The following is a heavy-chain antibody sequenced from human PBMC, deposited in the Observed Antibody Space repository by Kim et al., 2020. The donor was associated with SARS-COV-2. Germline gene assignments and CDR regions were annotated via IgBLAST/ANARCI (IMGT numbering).Heavy chain of an antibody. V-gene: IGHV4-59*08. Sequence: SETLSLTCTVSGGSISSYYWSWIRQPPGKGLEWIGYIYYSGSTNYNPSLKSRVTISVDTSKNQFSLKLSSVTAADTAVYYCARHVPSAFWYDSSGYDAFDIWGQRTMVTVSS. CDR1: GGSISSYY. J-gene: IGHJ3*02. CDR2: IYYSGST. D-gene: IGHD3-22*01. CDR3: ARHVPSAFWYDSSGYDAFDI.